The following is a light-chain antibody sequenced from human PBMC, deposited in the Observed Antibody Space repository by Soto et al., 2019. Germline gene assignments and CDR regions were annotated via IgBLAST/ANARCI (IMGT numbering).Light chain of an antibody. CDR2: DAS. Sequence: DIQMTQSPSTLSASVGDTVTVTCRASQRVGSWLAWYQQKPGKAPKLLIFDASNLESGVPSRFSGSGSGTEFTLTISILQPDDFATYYCQQYDSYSTFGGGTKVDIK. V-gene: IGKV1-5*01. CDR1: QRVGSW. CDR3: QQYDSYST. J-gene: IGKJ4*01.